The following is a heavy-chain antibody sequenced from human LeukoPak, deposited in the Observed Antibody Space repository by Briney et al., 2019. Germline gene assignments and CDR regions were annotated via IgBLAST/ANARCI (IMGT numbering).Heavy chain of an antibody. CDR1: GFTFHDYG. Sequence: GGSLRLSCAASGFTFHDYGMSWVRQFPGKGLEWVSGIFWNGGTTGYADSVKGRFTISRVNAKNSLYLQVNSLTAEDAAVYYCARAGVDSSGYYYQGFDYWGQGTQVTVSS. D-gene: IGHD3-3*01. CDR2: IFWNGGTT. CDR3: ARAGVDSSGYYYQGFDY. J-gene: IGHJ4*02. V-gene: IGHV3-20*04.